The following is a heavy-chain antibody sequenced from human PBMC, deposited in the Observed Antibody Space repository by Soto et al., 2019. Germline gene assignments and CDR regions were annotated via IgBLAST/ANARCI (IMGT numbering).Heavy chain of an antibody. J-gene: IGHJ6*02. CDR2: ISAYNGNT. Sequence: ASVKVSCKASGYTFTSYCISWVRQAPGQGLEWMGWISAYNGNTNYAQKLQGRVTMTTDTSTSTAYMELRSLRSDDTAVYCCARDRAMVRGVIIDYYYYGMDVWGQGTTVTVSS. D-gene: IGHD3-10*01. CDR3: ARDRAMVRGVIIDYYYYGMDV. CDR1: GYTFTSYC. V-gene: IGHV1-18*01.